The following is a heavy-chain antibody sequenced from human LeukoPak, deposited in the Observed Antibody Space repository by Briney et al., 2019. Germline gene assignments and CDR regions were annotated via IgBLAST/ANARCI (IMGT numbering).Heavy chain of an antibody. CDR2: IKQDGSKK. V-gene: IGHV3-7*03. D-gene: IGHD3-16*01. J-gene: IGHJ6*02. Sequence: PGGSLRLSCAASGFTFSSYAMNWVRQAPGKGLEWVANIKQDGSKKSYVDSVKGRFTISRDNAKNSLYLQMSNLRAEDTAVYFCARGGGLDVWGQGATVTVSS. CDR1: GFTFSSYA. CDR3: ARGGGLDV.